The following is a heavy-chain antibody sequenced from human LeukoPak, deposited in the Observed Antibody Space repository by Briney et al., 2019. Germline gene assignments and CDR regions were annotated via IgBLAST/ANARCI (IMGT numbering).Heavy chain of an antibody. V-gene: IGHV4-59*08. CDR1: GGSISSYY. CDR3: ARVLTIRRSGFDI. CDR2: IYYSGST. Sequence: SETLSLTCTVSGGSISSYYWSWIRQPPGKGLEWIGYIYYSGSTNYNPSLKSRVTISVDTSRNQFSLRLSSVTAADTAVYYCARVLTIRRSGFDIWGQGTMVTVSS. D-gene: IGHD3-3*01. J-gene: IGHJ3*02.